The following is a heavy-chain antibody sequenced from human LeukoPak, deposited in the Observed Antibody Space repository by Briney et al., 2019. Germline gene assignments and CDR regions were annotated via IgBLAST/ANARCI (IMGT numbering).Heavy chain of an antibody. D-gene: IGHD5/OR15-5a*01. J-gene: IGHJ4*02. CDR2: VNNDGSST. Sequence: GGSLRLSCAASGFIFSNYWMHWVRQAPGKGLVWVSRVNNDGSSTTYADSVKGRFTISRDNAKNMRYLQMNSLRAEDTAVYYCAKGGLRVTDYWGQGTLVTVSS. V-gene: IGHV3-74*03. CDR1: GFIFSNYW. CDR3: AKGGLRVTDY.